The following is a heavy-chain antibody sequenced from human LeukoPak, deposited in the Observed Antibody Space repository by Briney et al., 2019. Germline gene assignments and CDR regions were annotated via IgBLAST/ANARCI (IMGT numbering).Heavy chain of an antibody. CDR1: GFTFSSYW. CDR3: ARAQTIRAVAGVAGFDY. V-gene: IGHV3-7*01. CDR2: IKQDGSEK. J-gene: IGHJ4*02. D-gene: IGHD6-19*01. Sequence: PGGSLRLSCAASGFTFSSYWMSWVRQAPGKGLEWVANIKQDGSEKYYVDSVKGRFTISRDNAKNSLYLQMNSLRAEDTAVYYCARAQTIRAVAGVAGFDYWGQETLVTVSS.